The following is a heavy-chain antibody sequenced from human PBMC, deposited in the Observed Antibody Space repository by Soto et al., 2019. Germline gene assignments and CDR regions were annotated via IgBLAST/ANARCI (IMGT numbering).Heavy chain of an antibody. D-gene: IGHD1-26*01. CDR2: ISGSGFKK. J-gene: IGHJ5*02. CDR1: GFIFENFG. Sequence: GGLRLSCAASGFIFENFGMSWVRQAPGKGLEWISSISGSGFKKYYADSVKGRFTISRDNSKSTVYLELSNLSAEDTAVYHCAKNQGVELVPLATVDWFDPWGQGSVVTVSS. CDR3: AKNQGVELVPLATVDWFDP. V-gene: IGHV3-23*01.